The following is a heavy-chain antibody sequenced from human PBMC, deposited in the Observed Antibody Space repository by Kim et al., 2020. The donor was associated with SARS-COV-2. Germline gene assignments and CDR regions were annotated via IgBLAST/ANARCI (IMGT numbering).Heavy chain of an antibody. D-gene: IGHD3-9*01. CDR2: ISANGETI. J-gene: IGHJ4*02. V-gene: IGHV3-43*02. CDR1: GFTFDHSA. CDR3: VRASIWRPRY. Sequence: GGSLRLSCVASGFTFDHSAMHWVRQAPGKGLEWVSLISANGETIYYADSVKGRFTISIDNNKNSLYLQMNSLRTDDTALYYCVRASIWRPRYWGQGTLVTVSS.